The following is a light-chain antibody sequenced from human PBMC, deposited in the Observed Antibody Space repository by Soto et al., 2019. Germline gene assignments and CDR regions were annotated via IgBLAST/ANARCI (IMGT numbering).Light chain of an antibody. CDR3: GSYTTTSAPYV. V-gene: IGLV2-14*01. Sequence: QSALPQPASVSGSPGQSITISCTGTSSDVGAYNHVSWYQENPGKAPKLMIYDDIHRPSGVSYRFSGSKSGNTASLTISGLQPEDEADYYCGSYTTTSAPYVFATGTKVTV. J-gene: IGLJ1*01. CDR1: SSDVGAYNH. CDR2: DDI.